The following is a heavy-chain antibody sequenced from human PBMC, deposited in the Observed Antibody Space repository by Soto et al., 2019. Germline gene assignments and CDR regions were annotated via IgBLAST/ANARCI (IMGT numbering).Heavy chain of an antibody. J-gene: IGHJ5*02. Sequence: LRLSCAASGFTFSSYSMNWVRQAPGKGLEWVSYISSSSTIYYADSVKGRFTISRDNAKNSLYLQMNSLRDEDTAVYYCAPAELGGYVRWFDPWGQGTLVTVSS. CDR1: GFTFSSYS. CDR3: APAELGGYVRWFDP. V-gene: IGHV3-48*02. D-gene: IGHD5-12*01. CDR2: ISSSSTI.